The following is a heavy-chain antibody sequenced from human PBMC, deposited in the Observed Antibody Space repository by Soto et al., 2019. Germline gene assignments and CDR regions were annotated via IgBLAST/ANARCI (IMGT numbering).Heavy chain of an antibody. J-gene: IGHJ5*02. CDR3: ARDEAYCGGDCYSWFDP. CDR2: INPSAGSA. Sequence: QVQLVQSGAEVKKPGASVKVSCKASGYTFTNYYMHWVRQAPGQGLEWMGNINPSAGSATYAQKFQGRVTMTRDTSTSTLYRELSSLRSEDTAVYYCARDEAYCGGDCYSWFDPWGQGTLVTVSS. D-gene: IGHD2-21*02. CDR1: GYTFTNYY. V-gene: IGHV1-46*01.